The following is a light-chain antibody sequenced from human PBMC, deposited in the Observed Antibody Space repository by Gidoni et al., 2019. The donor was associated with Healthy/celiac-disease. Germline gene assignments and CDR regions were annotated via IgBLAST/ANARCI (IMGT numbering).Light chain of an antibody. V-gene: IGKV4-1*01. Sequence: DIVMTHSPDSLAVSLCERATINCKSSQSVLYSSNNKNYLAWYQQKPGQPPKLRIYWASTRESGVPDRFSGSGSGTDLNLTISSLQAEDVAVYYCQQYYSTPPWTFGQGTKLEIK. CDR3: QQYYSTPPWT. CDR1: QSVLYSSNNKNY. J-gene: IGKJ2*02. CDR2: WAS.